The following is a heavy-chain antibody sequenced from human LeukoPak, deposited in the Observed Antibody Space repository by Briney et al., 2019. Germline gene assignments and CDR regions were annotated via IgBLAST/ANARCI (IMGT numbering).Heavy chain of an antibody. D-gene: IGHD6-13*01. Sequence: PSETLSLTCAAYGGSFSGYYWSWIRQPPGKGLEWIGEINHSGSTNYNPSLKSRVTMSVDTSKNQFSLKLSSVTAADTAVYYCARGLYSSSRTARYWGQGTLVTVSS. CDR2: INHSGST. CDR1: GGSFSGYY. V-gene: IGHV4-34*01. CDR3: ARGLYSSSRTARY. J-gene: IGHJ4*02.